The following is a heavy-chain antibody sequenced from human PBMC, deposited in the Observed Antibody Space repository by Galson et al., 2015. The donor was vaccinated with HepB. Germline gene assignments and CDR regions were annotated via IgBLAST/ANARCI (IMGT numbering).Heavy chain of an antibody. CDR2: ISYDGSNK. V-gene: IGHV3-30*04. CDR1: GFTFSSYA. CDR3: AKPSESSGYWVPDFDY. D-gene: IGHD3-22*01. J-gene: IGHJ4*02. Sequence: SLRLSCAASGFTFSSYAMHWVRQAPGKGLEWVAVISYDGSNKYYADSVKGRFTISRDISKNTLYLQMNSLRAEDTAVYYCAKPSESSGYWVPDFDYWGQGTLVTVSS.